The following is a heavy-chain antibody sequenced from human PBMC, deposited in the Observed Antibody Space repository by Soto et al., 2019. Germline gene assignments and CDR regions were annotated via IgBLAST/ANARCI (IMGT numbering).Heavy chain of an antibody. Sequence: QVQLVQSGAAVRKPGSSVKVSCKASGGTFTKYAITWVRQAPRQGLEWMGGIVPLPGTTNYAQKFRGRVTISAAESTSTAYLELSSLRSEDTAVYYCARGVGGLGASSGWTDYAFDVWGQGTMVIVSS. J-gene: IGHJ3*01. CDR1: GGTFTKYA. V-gene: IGHV1-69*01. CDR3: ARGVGGLGASSGWTDYAFDV. D-gene: IGHD6-19*01. CDR2: IVPLPGTT.